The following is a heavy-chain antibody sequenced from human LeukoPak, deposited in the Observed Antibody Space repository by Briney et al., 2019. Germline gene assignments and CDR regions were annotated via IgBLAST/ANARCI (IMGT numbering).Heavy chain of an antibody. D-gene: IGHD3-9*01. Sequence: PGGSLRLSCAASGFTFSTYGMHWVRQAPGRGLEWVAVATNDGVTKNYADSVKGRFTTSRDNSKNTLYLQMNSLRAEDTAKYYCTKDYCGKFCSAVWGQGTTVTVSS. CDR3: TKDYCGKFCSAV. J-gene: IGHJ6*02. CDR2: ATNDGVTK. CDR1: GFTFSTYG. V-gene: IGHV3-33*06.